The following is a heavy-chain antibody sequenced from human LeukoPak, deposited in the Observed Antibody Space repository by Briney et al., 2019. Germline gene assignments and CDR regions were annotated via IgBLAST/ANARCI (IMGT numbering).Heavy chain of an antibody. CDR2: INPSGGRP. CDR3: VRDGEVIIKPAASFPHDAFDI. CDR1: GYTFTDYY. D-gene: IGHD3-10*01. Sequence: GAAVKDSCKASGYTFTDYYMHWVRQAPGQGLEWMGIINPSGGRPNYAPKFQGRVTMTRDTATSTVYMELSSLRSEDTAVYYCVRDGEVIIKPAASFPHDAFDIWGQGTMV. J-gene: IGHJ3*02. V-gene: IGHV1-46*01.